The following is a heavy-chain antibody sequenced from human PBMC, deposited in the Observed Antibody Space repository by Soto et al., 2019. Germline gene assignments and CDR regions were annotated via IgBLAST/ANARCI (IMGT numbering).Heavy chain of an antibody. CDR3: ARWYIDFWSGYTYYYGGMDV. J-gene: IGHJ6*02. CDR2: IYYSGST. Sequence: PSETLSLTCTVSGGSISSSSYYWGWIRQPPGKGLEWIGSIYYSGSTYYNPSLKSRVTISVDRSKNQFSLKLSSVTAADTAVYYCARWYIDFWSGYTYYYGGMDVWGQGTTVTVSS. CDR1: GGSISSSSYY. V-gene: IGHV4-39*01. D-gene: IGHD3-3*01.